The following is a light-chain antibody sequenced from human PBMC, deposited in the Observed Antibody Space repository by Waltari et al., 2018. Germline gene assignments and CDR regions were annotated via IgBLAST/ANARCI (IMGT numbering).Light chain of an antibody. CDR2: ETS. CDR1: QGFSTY. CDR3: LQYNSHPWT. Sequence: DIQMTQSPSSLSASAGDTVTITCRASQGFSTYLNWYQQNPGKPPKRLIYETSNLESGVPSRFSGSGSGTDFTLTISSLQPEDFATYYCLQYNSHPWTFGQGTKLEIK. V-gene: IGKV1-17*01. J-gene: IGKJ1*01.